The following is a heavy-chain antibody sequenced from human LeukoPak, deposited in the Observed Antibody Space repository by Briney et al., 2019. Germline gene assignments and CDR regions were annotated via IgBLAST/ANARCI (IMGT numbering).Heavy chain of an antibody. Sequence: PSETLSLTCTVSGGSISSYYWSWIRQPPGKGLEWIGYIYYSGSTNYNPSLKSRVTISVDTSKNQFSLKLSSVTAADTAVYYCARVRFNTFDYWGQGTLVTVSS. CDR3: ARVRFNTFDY. D-gene: IGHD3-16*01. J-gene: IGHJ4*02. CDR1: GGSISSYY. V-gene: IGHV4-59*01. CDR2: IYYSGST.